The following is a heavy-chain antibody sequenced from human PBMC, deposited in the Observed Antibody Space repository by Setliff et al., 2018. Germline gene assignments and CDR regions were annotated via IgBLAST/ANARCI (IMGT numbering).Heavy chain of an antibody. CDR1: GDSISSGDYF. J-gene: IGHJ6*03. Sequence: PSETLSLTCTVSGDSISSGDYFWSWIRQPPGKGLEWIAYIYHSGSTAFNPSLNSRVTMSLDKSKNQFSLKLYSVTAADTAVYFCARVRITPYCMDVWGKGTTVTVSS. CDR3: ARVRITPYCMDV. CDR2: IYHSGST. D-gene: IGHD3-10*01. V-gene: IGHV4-61*08.